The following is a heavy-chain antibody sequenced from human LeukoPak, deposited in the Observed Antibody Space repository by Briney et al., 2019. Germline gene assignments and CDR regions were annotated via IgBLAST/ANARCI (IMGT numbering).Heavy chain of an antibody. J-gene: IGHJ6*03. CDR3: AKNYMDV. CDR2: ISSSSTI. CDR1: GFTFSTYS. Sequence: RGSLRLSCAASGFTFSTYSMNWVRQAPGKGLEWVSYISSSSTIYYADSVKGRFTISRDNAKNSLYLQMNSLRAEDTAVYYCAKNYMDVWGKGTTVIVSS. V-gene: IGHV3-48*04.